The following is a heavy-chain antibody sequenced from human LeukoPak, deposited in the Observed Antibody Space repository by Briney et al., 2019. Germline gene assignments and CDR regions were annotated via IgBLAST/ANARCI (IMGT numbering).Heavy chain of an antibody. CDR1: GFTVSSNY. V-gene: IGHV3-53*01. CDR2: IYSGGST. J-gene: IGHJ6*03. CDR3: ARESDYYYYMDV. Sequence: GGPLRLTCAASGFTVSSNYMSWVRQAPGKGLEWVSVIYSGGSTYYADSVKGRFTISRDNSKNTLYLQMNSLRAEDTAVYYCARESDYYYYMDVWGKGTTVTVSS.